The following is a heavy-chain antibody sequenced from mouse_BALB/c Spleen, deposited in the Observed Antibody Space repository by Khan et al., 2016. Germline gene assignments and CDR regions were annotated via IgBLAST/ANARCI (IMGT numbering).Heavy chain of an antibody. D-gene: IGHD2-4*01. Sequence: VQLKQSGAELVKPGASVKLSCTASGFNIKDTYMHWVKQRPEQGLEWIGRIDPANGNTKYDPKFQGKATITADTSSNTAYLQLSSLTSEDTAVSSCASSPYDSAVGFAYWGQGTLVTVSA. CDR3: ASSPYDSAVGFAY. V-gene: IGHV14-3*02. CDR1: GFNIKDTY. J-gene: IGHJ3*01. CDR2: IDPANGNT.